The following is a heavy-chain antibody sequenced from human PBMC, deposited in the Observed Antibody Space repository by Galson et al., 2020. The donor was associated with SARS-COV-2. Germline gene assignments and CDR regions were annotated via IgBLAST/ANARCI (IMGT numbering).Heavy chain of an antibody. CDR2: IPYDGSNK. CDR3: ARSGGGYHDAFDI. V-gene: IGHV3-30*04. Sequence: GGSLRLSCAASGFTFSSYAMHWVRQAPGKGLEWVAVIPYDGSNKYYADSVKGRFTISRDNSKNTLYLQMNSLRAEDTAVYYCARSGGGYHDAFDIWGQGTMVTVSS. CDR1: GFTFSSYA. J-gene: IGHJ3*02. D-gene: IGHD3-16*01.